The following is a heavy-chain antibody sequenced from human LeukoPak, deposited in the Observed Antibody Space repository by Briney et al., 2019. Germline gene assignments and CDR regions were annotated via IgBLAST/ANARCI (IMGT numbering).Heavy chain of an antibody. CDR2: IYYSGST. Sequence: SETLSLTCTVSGGSISSGDYYWSWIRQPPGKGLEWIGYIYYSGSTYYNPSLKSRVTISVDTSKNQFSLKLSSVTAADTAVYYCARLNRNYYGMDVWGQGTTVTVSS. CDR1: GGSISSGDYY. CDR3: ARLNRNYYGMDV. V-gene: IGHV4-30-4*02. J-gene: IGHJ6*02.